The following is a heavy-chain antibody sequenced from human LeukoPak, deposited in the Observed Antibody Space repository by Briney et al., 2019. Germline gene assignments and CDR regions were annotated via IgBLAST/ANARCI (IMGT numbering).Heavy chain of an antibody. D-gene: IGHD2-15*01. J-gene: IGHJ4*02. Sequence: PSGTLSLTCAVSGDSISSGNRWSWVRQPPGKGLEWIGEIYHTGDTNYNPSLKSRVTISVDKSKNQFSLKLNSVTAADTAVYYCARLCSGGSCSSYFDYWGQGTLVTVSS. CDR2: IYHTGDT. V-gene: IGHV4-4*02. CDR3: ARLCSGGSCSSYFDY. CDR1: GDSISSGNR.